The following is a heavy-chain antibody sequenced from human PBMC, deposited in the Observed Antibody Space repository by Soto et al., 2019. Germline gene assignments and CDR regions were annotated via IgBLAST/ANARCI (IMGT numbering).Heavy chain of an antibody. Sequence: PGGSLRLSCAASGFTFSSYAMSWARQAPGKGLEWVSAISGSGGSTYYADSVKGRFTISRDNSKNTLYLQMNSLRAEDTAVYYCAKFSFDWFGLDPWGQGTLVTVSS. V-gene: IGHV3-23*01. CDR3: AKFSFDWFGLDP. CDR2: ISGSGGST. D-gene: IGHD3-9*01. CDR1: GFTFSSYA. J-gene: IGHJ5*02.